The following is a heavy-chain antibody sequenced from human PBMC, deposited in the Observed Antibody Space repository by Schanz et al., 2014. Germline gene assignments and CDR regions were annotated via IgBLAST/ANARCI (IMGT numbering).Heavy chain of an antibody. D-gene: IGHD1-1*01. CDR3: AKIERNED. J-gene: IGHJ4*02. CDR1: GLTFTSAW. Sequence: EVQLVESGGGLVKPGGSLRLSCATSGLTFTSAWMSWVRQAPGKGLEWVSTIGTSGGTNYAESVKGRFTISRDNSKNTLYLQMNSLRAEDTAVYFCAKIERNEDWGQGTLXTVSS. V-gene: IGHV3-23*04. CDR2: IGTSGGT.